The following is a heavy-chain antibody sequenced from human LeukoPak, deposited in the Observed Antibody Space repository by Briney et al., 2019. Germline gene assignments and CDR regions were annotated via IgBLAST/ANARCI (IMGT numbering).Heavy chain of an antibody. V-gene: IGHV3-11*04. CDR3: ARDGRDFWSGYSSPYMDV. D-gene: IGHD3-3*01. Sequence: GGSLRLSCAASGFTFSDYYMSWLRQAPGKGLEWVSYISGRGKTIYYADSVKGRFTISRDNAENSLYLQMNSLRGEDTAVYYCARDGRDFWSGYSSPYMDVWGKGTTVTVSS. CDR1: GFTFSDYY. CDR2: ISGRGKTI. J-gene: IGHJ6*03.